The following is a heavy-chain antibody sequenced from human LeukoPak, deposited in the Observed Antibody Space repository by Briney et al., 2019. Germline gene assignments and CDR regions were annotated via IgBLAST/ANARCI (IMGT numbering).Heavy chain of an antibody. D-gene: IGHD3-10*01. J-gene: IGHJ4*02. CDR2: ITHSGST. CDR1: GGSFNTYY. Sequence: SETLSLTCAVYGGSFNTYYWSWIRQPPGKGLEGIGEITHSGSTNYNPSLKSRVTISSDTSKNQFSLKLTSVTAADTAVYYCARVTRFNEFGELWFDYWGQGTLLTVSS. CDR3: ARVTRFNEFGELWFDY. V-gene: IGHV4-34*01.